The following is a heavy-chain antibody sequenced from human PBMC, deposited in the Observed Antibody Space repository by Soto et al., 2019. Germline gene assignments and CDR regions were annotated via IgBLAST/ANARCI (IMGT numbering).Heavy chain of an antibody. CDR1: WFTFRKYL. D-gene: IGHD6-13*01. Sequence: SGGSLRLSCAAPWFTFRKYLMHWVPPAPWKGLVWVSRINSDGSSTSYADSVKGRFTISRDNAKNTLYLQMNSLRAEDTAVYYCASLERWSSSCMDVWGQGTTVTVSS. CDR3: ASLERWSSSCMDV. J-gene: IGHJ6*02. CDR2: INSDGSST. V-gene: IGHV3-74*01.